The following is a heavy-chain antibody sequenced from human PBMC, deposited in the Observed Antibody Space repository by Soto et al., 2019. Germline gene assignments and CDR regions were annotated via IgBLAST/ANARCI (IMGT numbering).Heavy chain of an antibody. CDR2: ISPNSGNI. V-gene: IGHV1-18*01. J-gene: IGHJ6*02. CDR1: GYTFTRNG. Sequence: QVHLVQSGAEVKEPGASVNVSCKTSGYTFTRNGISWVRQAPGQGLEWMGWISPNSGNIKYAQKLQGRVIMTTDTSTSTAYMELRSLRPDDTAVYYCVKDRDSNSWPSRDVWGPGTTVTVSS. D-gene: IGHD3-22*01. CDR3: VKDRDSNSWPSRDV.